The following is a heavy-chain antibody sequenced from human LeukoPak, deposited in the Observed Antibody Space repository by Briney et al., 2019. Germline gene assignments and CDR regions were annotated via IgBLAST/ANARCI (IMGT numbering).Heavy chain of an antibody. D-gene: IGHD1-7*01. J-gene: IGHJ4*02. CDR2: ITPSGGST. CDR1: GYTFTSYY. V-gene: IGHV1-46*01. Sequence: ASVKVSCKASGYTFTSYYMHWVRQAPGQGLEWMGIITPSGGSTTYAQKFQGRVTMTRDTSMSTVYMELSSLRSEDTAVYYCARDVDWNYSFDYWGQGTLVTVSS. CDR3: ARDVDWNYSFDY.